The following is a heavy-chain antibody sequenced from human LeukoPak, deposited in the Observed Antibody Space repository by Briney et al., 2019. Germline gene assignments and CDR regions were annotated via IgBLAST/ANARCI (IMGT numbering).Heavy chain of an antibody. CDR2: ISAYNGNT. D-gene: IGHD4-23*01. CDR3: ARASLDYGGNLNFDY. CDR1: GYTFTSYG. Sequence: ASVNVSFKASGYTFTSYGISWVRQAPGQGLEWMGWISAYNGNTNYAQKLQGRVTMTTDTSTSTAYMELRSLRSDDTAVYYCARASLDYGGNLNFDYWGQGTLVTVSS. V-gene: IGHV1-18*01. J-gene: IGHJ4*02.